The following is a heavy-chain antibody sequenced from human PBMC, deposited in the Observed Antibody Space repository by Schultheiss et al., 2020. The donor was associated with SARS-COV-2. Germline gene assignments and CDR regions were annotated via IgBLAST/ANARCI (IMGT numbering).Heavy chain of an antibody. CDR3: AKPVGRYGYYFDY. Sequence: GGSLRLSCIASGFTFSDHYMDWVRQAPGKGLEWVSSISSSSSYIYYADSVKGRFTISRDNAKNSLYLQMNSLRAEDTAVYYCAKPVGRYGYYFDYWGQGTLVTVSS. CDR2: ISSSSSYI. V-gene: IGHV3-21*04. CDR1: GFTFSDHY. J-gene: IGHJ4*02. D-gene: IGHD3-16*02.